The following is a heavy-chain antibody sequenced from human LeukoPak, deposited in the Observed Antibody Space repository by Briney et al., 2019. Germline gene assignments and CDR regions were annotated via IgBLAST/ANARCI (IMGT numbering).Heavy chain of an antibody. CDR3: TRPYDSNRDHSGYGY. Sequence: GGSLRLSCAASGFTFSSYWMHWVRQAPGKGLVWVSRVNSDGRGTTYAESVKGRFTISRDNAKNMLYLQMNSLRAEDTAVYYCTRPYDSNRDHSGYGYWGRGTLVTVSS. D-gene: IGHD5-12*01. CDR2: VNSDGRGT. V-gene: IGHV3-74*01. J-gene: IGHJ4*02. CDR1: GFTFSSYW.